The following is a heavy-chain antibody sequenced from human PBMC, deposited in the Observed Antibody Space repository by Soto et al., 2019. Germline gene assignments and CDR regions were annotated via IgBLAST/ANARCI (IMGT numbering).Heavy chain of an antibody. CDR3: ARPHYDSNTFYSFFDY. D-gene: IGHD3-22*01. Sequence: SETLSLTCTVSGESFSGYFWSWIRQPPGKGLEWIGQVFHGGATNYSPSLKSRVTISVDTSKNHFSLELSSVTAADTAVYYCARPHYDSNTFYSFFDYWGQGTLVTVSS. J-gene: IGHJ4*02. V-gene: IGHV4-34*12. CDR1: GESFSGYF. CDR2: VFHGGAT.